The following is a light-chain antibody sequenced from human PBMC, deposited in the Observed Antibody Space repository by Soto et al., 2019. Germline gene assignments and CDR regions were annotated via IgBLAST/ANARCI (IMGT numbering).Light chain of an antibody. CDR2: GAS. V-gene: IGKV3-20*01. Sequence: EILLTQSPGTLSLSPGERATLSCRASQSVSSSYLAWYQRKPGQAPRLLIYGASSRANGIPDRFSGSGSGTDFTPTISRLEPEDFAVYYCQQYGSSPPITFGQGTRLEIK. J-gene: IGKJ5*01. CDR3: QQYGSSPPIT. CDR1: QSVSSSY.